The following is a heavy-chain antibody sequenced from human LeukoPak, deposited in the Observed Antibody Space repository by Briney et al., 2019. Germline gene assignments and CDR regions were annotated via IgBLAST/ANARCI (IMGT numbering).Heavy chain of an antibody. CDR2: ISGCGGSA. CDR3: APLGRSSSWYPSELHY. Sequence: GWSLTLSCAASGLTFSYYAMSRVRQAPGKGLEWVSAISGCGGSAEYADSVPGRFTIARDNSKTSLYLQMSDLRAEDTAVYYFAPLGRSSSWYPSELHYWCQGTLVTVSS. J-gene: IGHJ4*02. CDR1: GLTFSYYA. D-gene: IGHD6-13*01. V-gene: IGHV3-23*01.